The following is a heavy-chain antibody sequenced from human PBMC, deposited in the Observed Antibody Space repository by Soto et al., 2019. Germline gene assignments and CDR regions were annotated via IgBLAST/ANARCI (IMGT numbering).Heavy chain of an antibody. V-gene: IGHV4-31*03. CDR1: GGSISSGGYY. D-gene: IGHD3-10*01. CDR3: ARVVGITMVRGVTNWFDP. CDR2: IYYSGST. J-gene: IGHJ5*02. Sequence: PSETLSLTCTVSGGSISSGGYYWSWIRQHPGKGLEWIGYIYYSGSTYYNPSLKSRVTISVDTSKNQFSLKLSSVTAADTAVYYCARVVGITMVRGVTNWFDPWGQGTLVTVSS.